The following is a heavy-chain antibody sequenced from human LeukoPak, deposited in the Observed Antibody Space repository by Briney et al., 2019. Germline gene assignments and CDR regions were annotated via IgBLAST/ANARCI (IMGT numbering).Heavy chain of an antibody. CDR2: ISGSGGGT. J-gene: IGHJ5*02. V-gene: IGHV3-23*01. CDR3: AKASNVYGSGSYFPSNNWFDP. Sequence: GGSLRLSCAASGFIFSSYAMSWVRQAPGKGLEWVSAISGSGGGTYYADSVKGRFTIPRDNSKNTLYLHLNSLRAEDTAVYYCAKASNVYGSGSYFPSNNWFDPWGQGTLVTVSS. CDR1: GFIFSSYA. D-gene: IGHD3-10*01.